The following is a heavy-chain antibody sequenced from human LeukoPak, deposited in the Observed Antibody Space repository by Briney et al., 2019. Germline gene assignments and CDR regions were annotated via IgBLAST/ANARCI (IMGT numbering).Heavy chain of an antibody. CDR2: ISSSSSYI. V-gene: IGHV3-21*01. J-gene: IGHJ4*02. D-gene: IGHD1-26*01. Sequence: TGGSLRPSCAASGFTLSSYSMDWVRQAPGEGLGWVSSISSSSSYIYYADSVKGRFTISRDNAKNSLYLQMNSLRAEDTAVYYCARFPVGDAGYWGQGTLVTVSS. CDR1: GFTLSSYS. CDR3: ARFPVGDAGY.